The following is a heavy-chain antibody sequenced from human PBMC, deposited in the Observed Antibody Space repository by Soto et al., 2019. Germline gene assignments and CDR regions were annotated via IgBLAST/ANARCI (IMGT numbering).Heavy chain of an antibody. CDR1: GGSISGYY. J-gene: IGHJ4*02. V-gene: IGHV4-59*01. CDR2: IYYSGST. Sequence: QVQLQESGPGLEKPSETLSLTCTVSGGSISGYYWSWIRQPPGKALEWIGYIYYSGSTNYNPTLKSRVTISVGTSKNQVSLKLTSVTAADTAVYYCASDSYGPLDFWGQGTLVTVSS. CDR3: ASDSYGPLDF. D-gene: IGHD3-16*01.